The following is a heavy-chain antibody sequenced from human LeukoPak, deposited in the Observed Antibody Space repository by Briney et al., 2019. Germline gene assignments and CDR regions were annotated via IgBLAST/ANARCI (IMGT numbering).Heavy chain of an antibody. CDR2: IWYDGSNK. CDR1: GFTFSSYG. CDR3: AKGQKIYYYMDV. Sequence: GGSLRLSCAASGFTFSSYGMHWVRQAPGKGLEWVAVIWYDGSNKYYADPVKGRFTISRDNSKNTLYPQMNRLRAEDTAVYYCAKGQKIYYYMDVWGKGTTVTVSS. J-gene: IGHJ6*03. V-gene: IGHV3-33*06.